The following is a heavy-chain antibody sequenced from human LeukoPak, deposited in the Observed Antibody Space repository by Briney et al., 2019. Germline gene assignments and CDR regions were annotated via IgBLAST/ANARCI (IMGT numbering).Heavy chain of an antibody. Sequence: GRSLRLSCAASGFTFDDYAMHWVRQAPGKGLEWVSGISWNSGSIGYADSVKGRFTISRDNSKNTLYLQMNSLRAEDTAVYYCARSPGIASSFDYWGQGTLVTVSS. J-gene: IGHJ4*02. CDR1: GFTFDDYA. V-gene: IGHV3-9*01. CDR3: ARSPGIASSFDY. CDR2: ISWNSGSI. D-gene: IGHD6-13*01.